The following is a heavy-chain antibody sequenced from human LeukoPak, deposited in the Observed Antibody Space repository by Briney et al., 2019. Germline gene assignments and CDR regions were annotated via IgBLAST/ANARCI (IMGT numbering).Heavy chain of an antibody. CDR2: IKQDGSET. Sequence: GGSLRLSCAASRFNLSNYWMSWVRQAPGKGLEWVANIKQDGSETYYVDSVKGRFTISRDNAKDSLSLQMNSLRAEDTAVYYCARQRGSGCLDYWGQGTLVTVSS. CDR3: ARQRGSGCLDY. D-gene: IGHD6-19*01. J-gene: IGHJ4*02. V-gene: IGHV3-7*01. CDR1: RFNLSNYW.